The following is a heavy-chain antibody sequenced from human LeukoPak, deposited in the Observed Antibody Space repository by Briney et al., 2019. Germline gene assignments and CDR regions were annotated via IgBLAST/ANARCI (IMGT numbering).Heavy chain of an antibody. J-gene: IGHJ4*02. D-gene: IGHD3-16*01. Sequence: PETLSLTCSVSGGSLTNYYWGWIRQPPGKGLEFIGYIHSDGTTNYDSSLQSRVAISLDTSKIQFSLRLYSVTAADTALYFCARLNFRGGEALHFDSWGQGTLATVSS. CDR3: ARLNFRGGEALHFDS. V-gene: IGHV4-4*09. CDR1: GGSLTNYY. CDR2: IHSDGTT.